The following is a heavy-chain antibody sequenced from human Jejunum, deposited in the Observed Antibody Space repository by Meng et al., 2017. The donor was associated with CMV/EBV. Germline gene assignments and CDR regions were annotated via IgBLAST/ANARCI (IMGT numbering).Heavy chain of an antibody. D-gene: IGHD3-10*01. J-gene: IGHJ5*02. CDR1: GGSFRSYY. Sequence: LTCAVYGGSFRSYYGTWVRQPPGKGLEWIGEINHRESTNYNPSLKSRVTISVDTSTKQFSLKVNSVTAADTAVYYCVRFGESFNWFDPWGQGNLVTVSS. CDR2: INHREST. CDR3: VRFGESFNWFDP. V-gene: IGHV4-34*01.